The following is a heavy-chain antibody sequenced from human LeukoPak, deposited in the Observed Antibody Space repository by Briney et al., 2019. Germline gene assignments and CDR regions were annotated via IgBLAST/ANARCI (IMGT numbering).Heavy chain of an antibody. CDR3: AKLHNLNSDY. V-gene: IGHV3-23*01. CDR1: GFTFSDYA. J-gene: IGHJ4*02. Sequence: GGSLRLSCAASGFTFSDYAMNWVRQAPGKGLEWVSTISGSGDNTYYAGSVKGRFTISRDNSKNTLYLQMNSLRAEDTAVYYCAKLHNLNSDYWGPGTMVTVSS. CDR2: ISGSGDNT. D-gene: IGHD1-14*01.